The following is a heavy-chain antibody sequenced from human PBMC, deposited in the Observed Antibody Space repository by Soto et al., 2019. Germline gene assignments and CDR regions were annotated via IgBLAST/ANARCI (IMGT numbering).Heavy chain of an antibody. CDR3: AKSGWYGDFDS. CDR2: VYTGGGT. J-gene: IGHJ5*01. CDR1: GFTVNSND. D-gene: IGHD6-19*01. Sequence: GGSLRLSCAASGFTVNSNDMSWVRQAPGKGLEWVSIVYTGGGTNYADSVKGRFTISRDNSKNTLYLQMNSLRAGDTAVYYCAKSGWYGDFDSWGQGTLVTVSS. V-gene: IGHV3-66*01.